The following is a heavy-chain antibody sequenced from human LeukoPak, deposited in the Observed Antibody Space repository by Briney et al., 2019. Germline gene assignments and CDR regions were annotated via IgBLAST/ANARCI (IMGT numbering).Heavy chain of an antibody. CDR2: INPSDSSA. V-gene: IGHV1-46*01. J-gene: IGHJ6*02. Sequence: GASVKVSCKASGYTFSTYYIHWVRRAPGQGLEWMGIINPSDSSAIYAQKFQGRVTMTGDTSTRTFYMELSSLRSEDTAMYYCARERPSCSGTSCPWVSQDYGLDVWGQGTTVAVSS. CDR1: GYTFSTYY. D-gene: IGHD2-2*01. CDR3: ARERPSCSGTSCPWVSQDYGLDV.